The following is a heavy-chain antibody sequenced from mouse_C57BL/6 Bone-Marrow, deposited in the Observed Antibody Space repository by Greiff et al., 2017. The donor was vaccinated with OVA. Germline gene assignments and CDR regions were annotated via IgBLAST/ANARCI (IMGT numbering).Heavy chain of an antibody. D-gene: IGHD2-4*01. CDR2: ISSGGDYI. J-gene: IGHJ3*01. Sequence: EVKVVESGEGLVKPGGSLKLSCAASGFTFSSYAMSWVRQTPEQRLEWVAYISSGGDYIYYADTVKGRFTISRANARNTLYLQISSLRSENTAMYYCTRGLYSDYDDAFSWFAYWGQGTLVTVSA. CDR1: GFTFSSYA. V-gene: IGHV5-9-1*02. CDR3: TRGLYSDYDDAFSWFAY.